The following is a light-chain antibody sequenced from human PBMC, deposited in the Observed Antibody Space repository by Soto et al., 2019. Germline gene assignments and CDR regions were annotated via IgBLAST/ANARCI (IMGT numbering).Light chain of an antibody. CDR1: QYINTR. CDR3: HQRQSWPRT. CDR2: QTS. V-gene: IGKV3-11*01. J-gene: IGKJ1*01. Sequence: TVLTQSPPTLCSFPGDRVTLSCRASQYINTRLAWYQHRPGQAPRLLIYQTSIRAAGIPARFSASGTGTDFTLTISDVQPEDFAVYYCHQRQSWPRTFGQGTKVDIK.